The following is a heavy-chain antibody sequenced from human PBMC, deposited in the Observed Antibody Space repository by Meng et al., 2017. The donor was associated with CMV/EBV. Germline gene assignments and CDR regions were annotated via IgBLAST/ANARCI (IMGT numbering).Heavy chain of an antibody. CDR2: MNPNSGNT. Sequence: ASAKVSCKASGYTFSSYDINWVRQATGQGLEWMGWMNPNSGNTGYAQKFQGRVTITTNASISTAYMELSSLRSEDTAVYYCAGGSYGMDVWGQGTTVTVSS. CDR3: AGGSYGMDV. J-gene: IGHJ6*02. CDR1: GYTFSSYD. V-gene: IGHV1-8*03.